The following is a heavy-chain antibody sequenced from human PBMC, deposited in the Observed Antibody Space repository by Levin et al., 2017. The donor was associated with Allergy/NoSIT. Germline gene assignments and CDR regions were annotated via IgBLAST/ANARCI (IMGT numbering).Heavy chain of an antibody. J-gene: IGHJ6*02. D-gene: IGHD3-16*01. CDR3: ARDSGSPSYGQYHGLGV. CDR1: GDSVRSDTYY. CDR2: MFYSGSP. V-gene: IGHV4-61*01. Sequence: SQTLSLTCTVSGDSVRSDTYYWTWIRQSPGKGLEWIGYMFYSGSPKYNPSLKSRVTISIDRSKNQFSLNLTSVTAADTAVYYCARDSGSPSYGQYHGLGVWGQGTTVIVSS.